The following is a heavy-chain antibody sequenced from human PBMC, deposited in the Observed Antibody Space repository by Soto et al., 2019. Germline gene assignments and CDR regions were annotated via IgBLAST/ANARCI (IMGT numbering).Heavy chain of an antibody. J-gene: IGHJ6*03. Sequence: EVQLVESGGGLVQPGGSLRLSCAASGFTFSSYSMNWVRQAPGKGLEWVSYISSSSSTIYYADSVKGRFTISRDNAKNSLYLQMNSLRAEDTAVYYCARDGWFGEFHYYYYYMDVWGKVTTVTVSS. V-gene: IGHV3-48*01. CDR1: GFTFSSYS. CDR2: ISSSSSTI. D-gene: IGHD3-10*01. CDR3: ARDGWFGEFHYYYYYMDV.